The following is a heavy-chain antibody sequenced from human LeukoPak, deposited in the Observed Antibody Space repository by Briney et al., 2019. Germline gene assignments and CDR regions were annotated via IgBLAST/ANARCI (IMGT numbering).Heavy chain of an antibody. J-gene: IGHJ4*02. CDR2: INPNSGAT. D-gene: IGHD3-22*01. CDR3: AGYYDSSGYHPSRFDY. CDR1: GYTFTGYY. V-gene: IGHV1-2*02. Sequence: GASVKASCKASGYTFTGYYMHWVRQAPGQGLEWMGWINPNSGATYYAQRFEGRVTMTRDTSITTAYMELSRLRSDDTAVYYCAGYYDSSGYHPSRFDYWAREPWSPSPQ.